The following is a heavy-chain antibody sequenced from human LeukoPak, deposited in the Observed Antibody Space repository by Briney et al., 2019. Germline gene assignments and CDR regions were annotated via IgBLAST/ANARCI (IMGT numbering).Heavy chain of an antibody. CDR3: VKITSVTGGDC. CDR1: GFTFSAYA. J-gene: IGHJ4*02. D-gene: IGHD1-1*01. V-gene: IGHV3-64D*09. CDR2: ISNNGGSS. Sequence: GGSLGLSCSASGFTFSAYAMYWVRQAPGKGLEYVSGISNNGGSSFYAGSVEGRFTISRDNSKNTLYLQMSSLRAEDTAVYYCVKITSVTGGDCWGQGTRLTVSS.